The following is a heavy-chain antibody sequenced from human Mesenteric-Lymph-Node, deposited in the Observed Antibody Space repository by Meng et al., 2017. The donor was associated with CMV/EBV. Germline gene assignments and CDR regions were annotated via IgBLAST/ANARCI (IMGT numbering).Heavy chain of an antibody. J-gene: IGHJ6*02. CDR1: GGSIGTSSYY. Sequence: GSLRLSCSVSGGSIGTSSYYWGRFRQPPGKGLEWIGSIYYSWSTYYNPSLKSRVTISVDTSKNHFSLSLRSVTAADTAVYYCARDREPRGTVFGVLTLRGYNGMDVWGQGTTVTVSS. D-gene: IGHD3-3*01. CDR2: IYYSWST. V-gene: IGHV4-39*07. CDR3: ARDREPRGTVFGVLTLRGYNGMDV.